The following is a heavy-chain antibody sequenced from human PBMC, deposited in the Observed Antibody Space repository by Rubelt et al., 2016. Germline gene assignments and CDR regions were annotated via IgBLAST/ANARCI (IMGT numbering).Heavy chain of an antibody. CDR2: IATSGDT. J-gene: IGHJ3*01. Sequence: EVQLLESGGGLVQPGGSLRLSCAASGFTFSSYAMSWVRQAPGKGLEWVSAIATSGDTYYPDSVKGRFTITKEKAKYSLYLQMNSLTAGDTAVYYCARGLDLWGHGALVTVSS. CDR1: GFTFSSYA. V-gene: IGHV3-13*01. D-gene: IGHD3/OR15-3a*01. CDR3: ARGLDL.